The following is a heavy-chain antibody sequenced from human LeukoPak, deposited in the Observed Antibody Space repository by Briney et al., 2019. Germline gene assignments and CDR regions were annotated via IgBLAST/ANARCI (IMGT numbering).Heavy chain of an antibody. CDR2: IIPIFATA. CDR1: GGTFSSYA. CDR3: ATSNYNWNYGNYYYYMDV. Sequence: GASVKVSCKASGGTFSSYAISWVRQAPGQGLEWMGGIIPIFATANYAQKFQGRVTITADESTSTAYMELSSLRSEDTAVYYCATSNYNWNYGNYYYYMDVWGKGTTVTVSS. J-gene: IGHJ6*03. D-gene: IGHD1-7*01. V-gene: IGHV1-69*13.